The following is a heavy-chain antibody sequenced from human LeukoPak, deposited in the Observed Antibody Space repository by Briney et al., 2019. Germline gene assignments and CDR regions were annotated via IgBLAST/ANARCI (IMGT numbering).Heavy chain of an antibody. CDR3: AKCSGGSCYDAFDI. V-gene: IGHV3-30*18. CDR2: ISYNGSNK. J-gene: IGHJ3*02. D-gene: IGHD2-15*01. CDR1: GFTFSSYG. Sequence: PGGSLRLSCAASGFTFSSYGMHWVRQAPGKGLEWVAIISYNGSNKYYADSVKGRFTISRDNSKNTLNLQMNSLRAEDTAVYYCAKCSGGSCYDAFDIWGQGTMVTVSS.